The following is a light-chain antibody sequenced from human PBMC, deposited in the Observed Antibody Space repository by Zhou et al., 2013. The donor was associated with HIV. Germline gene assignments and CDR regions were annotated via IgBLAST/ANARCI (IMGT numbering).Light chain of an antibody. CDR1: QSISTW. Sequence: DIQMTQSPSTLSASVGDIVTITCRASQSISTWLAWYQQKPGNAPKLLIYKASDLESGVPSRFSGSGSGTEFTLTISSLQPDDSATYYCQQYKTYSRTFGQGTKVEIK. CDR2: KAS. V-gene: IGKV1-5*03. CDR3: QQYKTYSRT. J-gene: IGKJ1*01.